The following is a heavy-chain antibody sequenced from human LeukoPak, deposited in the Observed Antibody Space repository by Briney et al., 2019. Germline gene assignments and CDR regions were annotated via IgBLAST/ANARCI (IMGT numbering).Heavy chain of an antibody. CDR2: INTNTGNP. J-gene: IGHJ6*03. CDR3: ASGSQLLWFGEFLYYMDV. CDR1: GYTFTSYA. V-gene: IGHV7-4-1*02. D-gene: IGHD3-10*01. Sequence: ASVKVSCKASGYTFTSYAMNWVRQAPGQGLEWMGWINTNTGNPTYAQGFTGRFVFSLDTSVSTAYLQISSLKAEDTAVYYCASGSQLLWFGEFLYYMDVWGKGTTVTISS.